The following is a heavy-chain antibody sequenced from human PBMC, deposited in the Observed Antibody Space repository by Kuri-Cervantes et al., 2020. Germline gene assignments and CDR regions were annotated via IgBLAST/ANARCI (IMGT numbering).Heavy chain of an antibody. D-gene: IGHD3-16*01. Sequence: LSLTCAASGFAFSSAWMIWVRQAPGKGLEWVAFIRYDGSNKYYSDSVKGRFTISRDNSKNTLYLQMNSLRADDTAVYYCASLDYVWGSLVYWGQGTLVTVSS. J-gene: IGHJ4*02. V-gene: IGHV3-30*02. CDR2: IRYDGSNK. CDR1: GFAFSSAW. CDR3: ASLDYVWGSLVY.